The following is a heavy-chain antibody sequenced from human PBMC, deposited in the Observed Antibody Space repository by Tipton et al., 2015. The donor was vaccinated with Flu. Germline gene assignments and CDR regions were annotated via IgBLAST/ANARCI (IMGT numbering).Heavy chain of an antibody. CDR2: IHYSGNT. Sequence: TLSLTCTVSGGSISSSSYYWGWIRQPPGKGLEWIGSIHYSGNTYYNPSLKSRVTISVDTSKNQFSLKLSSVTAADTAVYYCARDGFSTMIVVVTPGACDIWGQGTMVAVSS. V-gene: IGHV4-39*07. J-gene: IGHJ3*02. CDR3: ARDGFSTMIVVVTPGACDI. CDR1: GGSISSSSYY. D-gene: IGHD3-22*01.